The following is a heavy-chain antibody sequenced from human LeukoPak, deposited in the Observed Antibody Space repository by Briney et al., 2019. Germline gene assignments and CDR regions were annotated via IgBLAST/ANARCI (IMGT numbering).Heavy chain of an antibody. V-gene: IGHV3-21*01. D-gene: IGHD2-2*03. J-gene: IGHJ3*02. Sequence: PGGSLRLSCAASGFTFSSYSMNWVRQAPRKGLEWVSSISSSSSYIYYADSVKGRFTISRDNAKNSLYLQMNSLRAEDTAVYYCARDNGYCSSTSCPNDAFDIWGQGTMVTVSS. CDR1: GFTFSSYS. CDR2: ISSSSSYI. CDR3: ARDNGYCSSTSCPNDAFDI.